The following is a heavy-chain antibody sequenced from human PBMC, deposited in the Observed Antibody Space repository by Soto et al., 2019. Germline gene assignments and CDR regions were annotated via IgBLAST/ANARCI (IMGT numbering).Heavy chain of an antibody. D-gene: IGHD2-21*02. J-gene: IGHJ6*02. CDR1: GGYISSDYCH. CDR2: IHHSGSI. CDR3: AREDDGGDSLDV. V-gene: IGHV4-30-4*08. Sequence: TLCLTCTVSGGYISSDYCHWTWIRQSPGKGLEWIGYIHHSGSILYNPSLKSRLTISVDTSKNQFSLHLTSVTAADTAVYFCAREDDGGDSLDVWGQGTTVTISS.